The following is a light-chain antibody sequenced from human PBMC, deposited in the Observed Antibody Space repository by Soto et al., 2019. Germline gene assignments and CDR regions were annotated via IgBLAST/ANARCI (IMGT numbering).Light chain of an antibody. V-gene: IGLV2-14*03. CDR2: DVT. J-gene: IGLJ1*01. CDR1: SSDVGGYNF. Sequence: QSVLTQPASVSGSPGQSITISCAGTSSDVGGYNFVSWYQHHPGKAPKLMIYDVTNRPSGVSNRFSGSKSVNTASLTISGLQTEDEADYYCSSYTTGSALVFGTGTKVTVL. CDR3: SSYTTGSALV.